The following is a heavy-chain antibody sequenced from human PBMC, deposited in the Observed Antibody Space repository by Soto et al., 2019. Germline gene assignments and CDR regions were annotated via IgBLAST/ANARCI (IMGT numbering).Heavy chain of an antibody. CDR3: ARFSPYPFSITMVRGQFDD. D-gene: IGHD3-10*01. V-gene: IGHV4-31*11. CDR1: GVSISSGGYY. J-gene: IGHJ4*02. CDR2: ISYIGST. Sequence: PXETLALPCAVSGVSISSGGYYWSWSRQHPGKVLEWIGYISYIGSTYYNPSLKSRVTISVDTSKNQFSLKLSSVTAEDPAVYYCARFSPYPFSITMVRGQFDDWGQGTLVTVPP.